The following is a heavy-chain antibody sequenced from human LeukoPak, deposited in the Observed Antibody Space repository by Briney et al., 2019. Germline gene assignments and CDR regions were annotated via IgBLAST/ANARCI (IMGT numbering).Heavy chain of an antibody. Sequence: PSETLSLTCTVSGGSISGYYWSWIRQPAGKGLEWIGRISTSGSTNYNPSLKSRVIMSVDTSKNHFSLKLSSVTAADTAVYYCARASSGRFYYFDYWGQGTLVTVSS. V-gene: IGHV4-4*07. CDR1: GGSISGYY. CDR2: ISTSGST. D-gene: IGHD6-19*01. CDR3: ARASSGRFYYFDY. J-gene: IGHJ4*02.